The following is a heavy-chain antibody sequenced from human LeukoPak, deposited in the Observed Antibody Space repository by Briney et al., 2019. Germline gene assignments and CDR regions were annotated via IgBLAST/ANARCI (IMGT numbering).Heavy chain of an antibody. Sequence: GASVKVSFKASGYTFTIYDINWVRQATGQGLEWVGWMNPNSGNTGYAQKFQGRVTITRNTSISTAYMELSSLRSEDTAVYYCVRGAGATISYYHYYMDVWGKGTTVTVSS. V-gene: IGHV1-8*03. CDR1: GYTFTIYD. CDR3: VRGAGATISYYHYYMDV. J-gene: IGHJ6*03. D-gene: IGHD1-26*01. CDR2: MNPNSGNT.